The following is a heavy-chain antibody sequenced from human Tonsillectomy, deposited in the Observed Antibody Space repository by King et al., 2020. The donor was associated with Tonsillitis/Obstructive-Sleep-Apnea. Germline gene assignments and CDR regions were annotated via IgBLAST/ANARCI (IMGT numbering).Heavy chain of an antibody. V-gene: IGHV1-46*01. Sequence: QLVQSGAEVKKPGASVKVSCKASGYTFTSYYMNWVRQAPGQGLEWMGIINPSGGSTSYAQKFQGRVTMTRDTSTRTVYMKLSSLRSEDTAVYYCARDRGDTAMVTYYYYYGMDVWGQGTTVTVSS. CDR2: INPSGGST. D-gene: IGHD5-18*01. J-gene: IGHJ6*02. CDR1: GYTFTSYY. CDR3: ARDRGDTAMVTYYYYYGMDV.